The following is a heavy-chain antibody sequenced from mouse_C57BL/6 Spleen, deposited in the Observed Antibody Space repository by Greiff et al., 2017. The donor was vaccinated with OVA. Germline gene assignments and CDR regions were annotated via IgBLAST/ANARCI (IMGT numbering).Heavy chain of an antibody. V-gene: IGHV1-64*01. CDR1: GYTFTSYW. J-gene: IGHJ4*01. CDR3: TKDGSSYFYAMDD. Sequence: QVQLQQPGAELVKPGASVKLSCKASGYTFTSYWMHWVKQRPGQGLEWIGMIHPNRGSTNYNEQLKSKATLTVDKSSSTGYMQLSSLTAEDSAVYYSTKDGSSYFYAMDDWGQGTSVTVSS. CDR2: IHPNRGST. D-gene: IGHD1-1*01.